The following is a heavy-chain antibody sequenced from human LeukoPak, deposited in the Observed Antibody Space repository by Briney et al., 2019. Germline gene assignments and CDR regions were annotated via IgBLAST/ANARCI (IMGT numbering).Heavy chain of an antibody. CDR2: ISYDGSNK. Sequence: PGGSLRLSCAASGFTFSSYAMHWVRQAPGKGLEWVAVISYDGSNKYYADSVKGRFTISRDNSKNTLYLQMNSLRAEDTAVYYCAGGEVTIPRDYWGQGTLVTVSS. D-gene: IGHD3-16*01. CDR3: AGGEVTIPRDY. J-gene: IGHJ4*02. CDR1: GFTFSSYA. V-gene: IGHV3-30-3*01.